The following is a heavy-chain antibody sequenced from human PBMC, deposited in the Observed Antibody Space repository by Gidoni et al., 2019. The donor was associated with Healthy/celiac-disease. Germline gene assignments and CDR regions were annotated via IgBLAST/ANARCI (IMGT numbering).Heavy chain of an antibody. CDR2: INHSGST. CDR1: GGSFSGYY. J-gene: IGHJ4*02. CDR3: GIAAAGTPPGY. Sequence: QVQLQQWGAGLLKPSETLSLTCAVYGGSFSGYYWCWIRQPPGKGLEWIGEINHSGSTNYNPSLKSRVTISVDTSKNQFSLKLSSVTAADTAVYFCGIAAAGTPPGYWGQGTLVTVSS. V-gene: IGHV4-34*01. D-gene: IGHD6-13*01.